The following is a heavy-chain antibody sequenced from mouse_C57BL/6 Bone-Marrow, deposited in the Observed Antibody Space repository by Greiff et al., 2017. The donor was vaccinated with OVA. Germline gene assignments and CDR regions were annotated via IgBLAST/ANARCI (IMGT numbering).Heavy chain of an antibody. CDR1: GYTFTDHT. J-gene: IGHJ2*01. CDR3: ARHYDYDGYYFDY. Sequence: VQVVESVAELVKPGASVKISCKVSGYTFTDHTIHWMKQRPEQGLEWIGYIYPRDGSTKYNEKFKGKATLTADKSSSTAYMQLNSLTSEDSAVYFCARHYDYDGYYFDYWGQGTTLTVSS. D-gene: IGHD2-4*01. V-gene: IGHV1-78*01. CDR2: IYPRDGST.